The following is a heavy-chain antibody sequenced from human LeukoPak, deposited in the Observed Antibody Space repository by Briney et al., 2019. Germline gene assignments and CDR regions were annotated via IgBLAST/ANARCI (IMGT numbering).Heavy chain of an antibody. Sequence: GGSLRLSCAASGFTFSSYAMSWVRQSPGKGLEWVSAISGSGGSTYYADSVKGRFTISRDNSKNTLYLQMNSLRAEDTAVYYCAREGYDYVWGSYSGMDVWGQGTTVTVSS. CDR2: ISGSGGST. CDR1: GFTFSSYA. J-gene: IGHJ6*02. V-gene: IGHV3-23*01. D-gene: IGHD3-16*01. CDR3: AREGYDYVWGSYSGMDV.